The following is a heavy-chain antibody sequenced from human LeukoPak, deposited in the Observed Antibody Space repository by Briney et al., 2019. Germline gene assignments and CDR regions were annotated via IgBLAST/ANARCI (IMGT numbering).Heavy chain of an antibody. Sequence: GRSLILSCAASGFTFSNYAMHWVRQAPGKGLEWVAFISFDGSDKYYADSVKGRFTISRDNSKNTLYLQMNSLRAEDTAVYYCARDQPGTYTLSSTWGQGTLVTVSS. CDR3: ARDQPGTYTLSST. CDR2: ISFDGSDK. D-gene: IGHD6-19*01. V-gene: IGHV3-30-3*01. J-gene: IGHJ5*02. CDR1: GFTFSNYA.